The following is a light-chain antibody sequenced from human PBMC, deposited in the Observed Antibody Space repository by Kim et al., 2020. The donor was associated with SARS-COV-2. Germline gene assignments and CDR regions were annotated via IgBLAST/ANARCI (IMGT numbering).Light chain of an antibody. CDR1: QSVGIN. CDR2: DAW. J-gene: IGKJ5*01. Sequence: EVVLTQSPATLSLSPGERATLSCRSSQSVGINLAWYQQKPDQAPRLLIYDAWRRAAGIPARFSGSGSGTDFTLTISDLELEDFAVYHCNQRAAWPNTFGQGTRLEIK. CDR3: NQRAAWPNT. V-gene: IGKV3-11*01.